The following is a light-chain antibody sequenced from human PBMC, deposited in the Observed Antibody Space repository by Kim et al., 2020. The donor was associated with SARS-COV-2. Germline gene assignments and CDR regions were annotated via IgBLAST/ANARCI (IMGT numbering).Light chain of an antibody. CDR1: QNINTY. Sequence: DIQMTQSPSTVSASVGDRVTITCRASQNINTYLAWYQQKPGKAPKLLIYKASNLENGVPSRFSGSGSGTEFTLTISSLWPDDFATYYCQQYNFPLTFGGGTKVDIK. CDR3: QQYNFPLT. J-gene: IGKJ4*01. V-gene: IGKV1-5*03. CDR2: KAS.